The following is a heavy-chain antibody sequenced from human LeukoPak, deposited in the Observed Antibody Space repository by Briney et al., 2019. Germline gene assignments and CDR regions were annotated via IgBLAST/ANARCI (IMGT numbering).Heavy chain of an antibody. J-gene: IGHJ4*02. Sequence: PGGSLRLSCAASGFTYNNFVMAWVRQAPGKGLEWVSAISSTAINTFYADSVKGRFTISRDNSKNTLYLQMNSLRAEDTAVYYCVKGEAAGGGYFDYWGQGTLVTLSS. CDR3: VKGEAAGGGYFDY. CDR1: GFTYNNFV. V-gene: IGHV3-23*01. CDR2: ISSTAINT. D-gene: IGHD6-13*01.